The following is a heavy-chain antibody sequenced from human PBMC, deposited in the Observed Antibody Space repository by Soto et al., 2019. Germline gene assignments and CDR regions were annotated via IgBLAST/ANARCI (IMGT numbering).Heavy chain of an antibody. Sequence: QVQVVESGGGVVQPGRSLRLSCAASGFTFSSNAMYWVRQAPGKGLEWVAVISYDGSNKYYADSAKGRFTISRDNSKNTLYLQRYSRRAEDLAGYYCARGSRPSGGYCWSTSCHCYRGMVVWGQGTPVTV. CDR2: ISYDGSNK. CDR3: ARGSRPSGGYCWSTSCHCYRGMVV. V-gene: IGHV3-30-3*01. J-gene: IGHJ6*01. CDR1: GFTFSSNA. D-gene: IGHD2-2*01.